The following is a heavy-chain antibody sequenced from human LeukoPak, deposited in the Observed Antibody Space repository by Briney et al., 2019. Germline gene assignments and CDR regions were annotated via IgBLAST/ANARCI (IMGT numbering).Heavy chain of an antibody. D-gene: IGHD1-26*01. CDR1: GGSISSYY. Sequence: KASETLSLTCTVSGGSISSYYWSWIRQPPGKGLEWIGYIYYSGSTNYNPSLKSRVTISVDTSKNQFSLKLSSVTAADTAVYYCARRSGSYYAYWGQGTLVTVSS. J-gene: IGHJ4*02. CDR2: IYYSGST. V-gene: IGHV4-59*01. CDR3: ARRSGSYYAY.